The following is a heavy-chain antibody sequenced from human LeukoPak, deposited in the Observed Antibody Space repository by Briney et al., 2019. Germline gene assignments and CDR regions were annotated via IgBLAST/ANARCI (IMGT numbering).Heavy chain of an antibody. CDR3: ARDKPRYGDYITPDAFDI. J-gene: IGHJ3*02. CDR2: IYYSGST. V-gene: IGHV4-39*07. CDR1: GGSIISSSYY. Sequence: PSETLSLTCTVSGGSIISSSYYWGWIRQPPGKGLEWIGNIYYSGSTYYNPSLKSRVTISVDTSKNQFSLKLSSVTAADTAVYYCARDKPRYGDYITPDAFDIWGQGTMVTVSS. D-gene: IGHD4-17*01.